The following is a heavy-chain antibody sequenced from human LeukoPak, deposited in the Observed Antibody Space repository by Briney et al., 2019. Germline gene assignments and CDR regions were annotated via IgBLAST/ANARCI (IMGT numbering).Heavy chain of an antibody. D-gene: IGHD6-19*01. CDR2: IIPIFGTA. CDR3: ARDEGQWLTGSFDY. J-gene: IGHJ4*02. V-gene: IGHV1-69*05. CDR1: GGTFSSYA. Sequence: ASVKVSCKASGGTFSSYAISWVRQAPGQGLEWMGGIIPIFGTANYAQKLQGRVTMTTDTSTSTAYMELRSLRSDDTAVYYCARDEGQWLTGSFDYWGQGTLVTVSS.